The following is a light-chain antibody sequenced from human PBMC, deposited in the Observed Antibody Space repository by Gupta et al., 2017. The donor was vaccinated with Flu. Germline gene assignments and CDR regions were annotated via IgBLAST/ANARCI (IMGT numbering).Light chain of an antibody. Sequence: QSPLTQPPSVSGTPGQRVTISCSGSSPNIGSNTVNWYQQFPGTAPRLLIHYNNQRPSGVPDRFSASKSGTSASPATSGLRSEDEADYYCAASDTSLSSFVLGTLTKVTVL. V-gene: IGLV1-44*01. CDR3: AASDTSLSSFV. CDR2: YNN. J-gene: IGLJ1*01. CDR1: SPNIGSNT.